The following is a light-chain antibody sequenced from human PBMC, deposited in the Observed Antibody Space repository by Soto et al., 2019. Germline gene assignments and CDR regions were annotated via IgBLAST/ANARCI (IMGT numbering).Light chain of an antibody. CDR2: DAS. J-gene: IGKJ1*01. V-gene: IGKV3-11*01. CDR1: QSVSSY. CDR3: QRRSNWPST. Sequence: EIVFTPSPATLSLSPGERATLSCRASQSVSSYLAWYQQKPGQAPRLLIYDASNRATGIPARFRGSGSGTGFTPTNSSLEPKDFAVYYCQRRSNWPSTFGQGNKVEI.